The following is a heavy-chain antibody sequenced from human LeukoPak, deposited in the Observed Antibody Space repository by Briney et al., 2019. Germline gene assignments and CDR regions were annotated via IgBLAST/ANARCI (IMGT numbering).Heavy chain of an antibody. Sequence: GGSLRLSCAASGFTFSSYSMNWVRQAPGKGLEWVSVIYSGGSTYYTDSVKGRFTISRNNSKNTLYLQMNSLRAEDTAVYYCASVQLWFGKYFDYWGQGTLVTVSS. CDR2: IYSGGST. CDR1: GFTFSSYS. V-gene: IGHV3-53*01. J-gene: IGHJ4*02. CDR3: ASVQLWFGKYFDY. D-gene: IGHD5-18*01.